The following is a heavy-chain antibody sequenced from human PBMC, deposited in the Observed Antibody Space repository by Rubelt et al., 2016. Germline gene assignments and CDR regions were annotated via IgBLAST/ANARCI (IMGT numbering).Heavy chain of an antibody. V-gene: IGHV3-23*01. CDR1: GFTFSTYG. Sequence: PGGSLRLSCAASGFTFSTYGMTWVRQAPGKGLEWVSAISGSGGSTYYADSVKGRFTISRDNSKNTLYLQMNSLRAEDTAVYFCASYDSSGYWFDYWGQGTLVTVST. CDR3: ASYDSSGYWFDY. CDR2: ISGSGGST. D-gene: IGHD3-22*01. J-gene: IGHJ4*02.